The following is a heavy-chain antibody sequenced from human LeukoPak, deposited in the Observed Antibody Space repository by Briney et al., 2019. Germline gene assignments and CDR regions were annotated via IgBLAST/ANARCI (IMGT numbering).Heavy chain of an antibody. CDR2: IYYSGST. CDR3: ARDVQDYYGTHYYFDY. V-gene: IGHV4-31*03. CDR1: GGSISSANYY. D-gene: IGHD3-10*01. Sequence: SQTLSLTCTVSGGSISSANYYWSWIRQQPGKGLEWIGYIYYSGSTYYNPSLKSRVTISLDTSKNQFSLKLSSVTAADTAVYYCARDVQDYYGTHYYFDYWGQGTLVTVSS. J-gene: IGHJ4*02.